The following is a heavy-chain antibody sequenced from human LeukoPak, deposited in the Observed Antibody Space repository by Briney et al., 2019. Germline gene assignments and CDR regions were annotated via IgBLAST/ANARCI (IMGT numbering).Heavy chain of an antibody. CDR2: ISGSGGST. CDR3: AKSRGHRIMITFGGGRPYYFDY. D-gene: IGHD3-16*01. J-gene: IGHJ4*02. V-gene: IGHV3-23*01. Sequence: PGGSLRLSCAASGFTFSSYAMSWVRQAPGKGLEWVSAISGSGGSTYYADSVKGRFTISRDNSKNTLYLQMNSLRAEDTAVYYCAKSRGHRIMITFGGGRPYYFDYWGQGTLVTVSS. CDR1: GFTFSSYA.